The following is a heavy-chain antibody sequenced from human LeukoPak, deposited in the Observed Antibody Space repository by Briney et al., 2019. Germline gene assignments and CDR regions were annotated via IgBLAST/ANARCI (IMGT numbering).Heavy chain of an antibody. Sequence: PGGSLRLSCAASGFTFSSYWMSWVRQAPGKGLEWVAVISYDGSNKYYADSVKGRFTISRDNSKNTLYLQMNSLRAEDTAVYYCAQTRGSPAPFDYWGQGTLVTVSS. CDR3: AQTRGSPAPFDY. D-gene: IGHD1-26*01. CDR1: GFTFSSYW. J-gene: IGHJ4*02. CDR2: ISYDGSNK. V-gene: IGHV3-30-3*01.